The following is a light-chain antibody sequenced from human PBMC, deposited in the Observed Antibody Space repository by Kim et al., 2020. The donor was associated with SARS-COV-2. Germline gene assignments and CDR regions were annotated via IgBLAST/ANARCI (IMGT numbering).Light chain of an antibody. Sequence: HGQTARITCSGDALAKQYAYWYQQKPGQAPVVVMYKDSERPSGIPERFSGSSSGTTVTLTISGVQAEDEADYYCQSTDSSGTYVVFGGGTQLTVL. J-gene: IGLJ2*01. CDR3: QSTDSSGTYVV. CDR2: KDS. V-gene: IGLV3-25*03. CDR1: ALAKQY.